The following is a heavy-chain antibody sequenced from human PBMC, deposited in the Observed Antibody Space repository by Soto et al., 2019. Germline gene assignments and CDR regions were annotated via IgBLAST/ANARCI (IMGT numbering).Heavy chain of an antibody. CDR1: GGTFSSYA. CDR3: ASEYMTTVTIDY. J-gene: IGHJ4*02. V-gene: IGHV1-69*05. Sequence: SVKVSCKASGGTFSSYAISWVRQAPGQGLEWMGGIIPIFGTANYAQKLQGRVTMTTDTSTSTAYMELRSLRSDDTAVYYCASEYMTTVTIDYWGQGNLVTVSS. D-gene: IGHD4-17*01. CDR2: IIPIFGTA.